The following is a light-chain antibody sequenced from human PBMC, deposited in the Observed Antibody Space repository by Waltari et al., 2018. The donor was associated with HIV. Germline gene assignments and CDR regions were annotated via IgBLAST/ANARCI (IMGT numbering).Light chain of an antibody. J-gene: IGKJ2*03. CDR3: QQYGSSPYS. CDR1: QSVSRTN. CDR2: GAS. Sequence: EIVLTQSPGTLSLSPGERATLSCRASQSVSRTNLGWYQQKPGQAPRLLIYGASNRATGIPDRFSGSGSGTDFTLTISRLEPEDFAVYYCQQYGSSPYSFGQGTKLEIK. V-gene: IGKV3-20*01.